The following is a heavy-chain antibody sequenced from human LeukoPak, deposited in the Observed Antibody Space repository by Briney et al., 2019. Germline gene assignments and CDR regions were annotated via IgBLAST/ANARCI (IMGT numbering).Heavy chain of an antibody. Sequence: GGSLRLSCAASGFTSSNYAMTWVRQAPGKGLEWVSAISGSGGSTYYADSVKGRFTISRDNSKNTLYLQMNSLRAEDTAVYYCAHPTEYSSSWYGNWFDPWGQGSLVTVSS. V-gene: IGHV3-23*01. CDR2: ISGSGGST. D-gene: IGHD6-13*01. J-gene: IGHJ5*02. CDR1: GFTSSNYA. CDR3: AHPTEYSSSWYGNWFDP.